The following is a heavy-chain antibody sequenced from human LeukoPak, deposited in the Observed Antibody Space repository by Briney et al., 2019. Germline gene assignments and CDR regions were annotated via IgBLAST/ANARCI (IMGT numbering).Heavy chain of an antibody. CDR2: ISYSGSS. CDR1: GGSINGYY. CDR3: ARHGSSYSFDC. Sequence: SETLSLTCTVSGGSINGYYWSWIRQPPGKGLEWIDYISYSGSSNYNPSLKRRVTMSVATSKNQFSLRLSSVTAADTAVYYCARHGSSYSFDCWGQGTLVTVSS. D-gene: IGHD6-13*01. J-gene: IGHJ4*02. V-gene: IGHV4-59*08.